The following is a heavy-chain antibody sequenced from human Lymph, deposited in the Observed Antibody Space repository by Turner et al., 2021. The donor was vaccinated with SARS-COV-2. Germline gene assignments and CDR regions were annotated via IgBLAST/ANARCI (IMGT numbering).Heavy chain of an antibody. V-gene: IGHV1-24*01. Sequence: QVQLVQSGAAAKKPGASVKVSCKVSGYTLTELSMHWVRQAPGKGLEWMGGFDPEDGKTIYAQKFQGRVTMTEDTSTDTAYMELSSLRSEDTAVYYCATDRSSGWPHYYYYTMDVWGQGTTVTVSS. D-gene: IGHD6-19*01. CDR3: ATDRSSGWPHYYYYTMDV. J-gene: IGHJ6*02. CDR2: FDPEDGKT. CDR1: GYTLTELS.